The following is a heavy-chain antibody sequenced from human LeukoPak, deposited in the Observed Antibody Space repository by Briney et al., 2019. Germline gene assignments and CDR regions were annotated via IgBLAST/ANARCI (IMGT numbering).Heavy chain of an antibody. D-gene: IGHD3-22*01. V-gene: IGHV3-7*01. J-gene: IGHJ6*03. CDR3: ARVSLDYYDSSGYYYSFHYYYMDV. CDR2: IKQDGSEK. CDR1: GFTFSSYW. Sequence: GGSLRLSCAASGFTFSSYWMSWVRQAPGKGLEWVANIKQDGSEKYYVDSVKGRFTISRDNAKNSLYLQMNSLRAEDTAVYYCARVSLDYYDSSGYYYSFHYYYMDVWGKGTTVTVSS.